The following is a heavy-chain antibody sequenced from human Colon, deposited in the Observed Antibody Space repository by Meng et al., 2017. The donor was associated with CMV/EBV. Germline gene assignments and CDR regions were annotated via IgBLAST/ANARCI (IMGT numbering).Heavy chain of an antibody. D-gene: IGHD3-10*01. CDR1: GFTFSDYY. CDR3: ARGAITYYYGSGYSDAFDF. CDR2: ISSSGSTI. V-gene: IGHV3-11*04. Sequence: GESLKTSCAASGFTFSDYYMSWIRQAPGKGLEWVSYISSSGSTIYYADSVKGRFTISRDNAKNSLYLQMNSLRAEDTAVYYCARGAITYYYGSGYSDAFDFWGQGTMVTVSS. J-gene: IGHJ3*01.